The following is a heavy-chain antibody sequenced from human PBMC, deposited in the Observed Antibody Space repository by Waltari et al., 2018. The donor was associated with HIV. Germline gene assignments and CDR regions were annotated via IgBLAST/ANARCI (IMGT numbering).Heavy chain of an antibody. V-gene: IGHV1-2*02. CDR2: INPNSGDT. Sequence: QVQLVQSGAEVKKPGASVKVSCKASGYLFTGFHIHWVRQAPGQGLEWMGWINPNSGDTNYAQKFQGRVTMTRDTSINTAYMDLSSLGSHDTAVYYCARVLRALGYTASATLDYWGQGTLVTVSS. J-gene: IGHJ4*02. CDR3: ARVLRALGYTASATLDY. CDR1: GYLFTGFH. D-gene: IGHD2-15*01.